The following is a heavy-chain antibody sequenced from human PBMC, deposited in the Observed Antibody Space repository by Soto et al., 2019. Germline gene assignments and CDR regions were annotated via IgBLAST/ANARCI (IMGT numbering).Heavy chain of an antibody. CDR3: ARHEATYYNFYGMDV. Sequence: PGESLKISCKGSGYSFSIFWIAWVRQMPGKGLEWIVSIHPGESDTRYSPSFQGQVTISADRSITTAYMQWSSLKASDTAMYYCARHEATYYNFYGMDVGGQGTTVPVSS. J-gene: IGHJ6*02. CDR2: IHPGESDT. V-gene: IGHV5-51*01. CDR1: GYSFSIFW.